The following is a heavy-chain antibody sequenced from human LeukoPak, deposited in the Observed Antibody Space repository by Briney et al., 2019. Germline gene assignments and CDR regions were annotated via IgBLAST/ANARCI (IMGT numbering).Heavy chain of an antibody. V-gene: IGHV4-34*01. CDR2: INHSGST. CDR3: ARVAVAVPGGNDDAFDI. Sequence: SETLSLTCAVYGGSFSGYYWSWIRQPPGKGLEWIGEINHSGSTNYNPSLKSRVTISVDTSKNQFSLKLSSVTAADTAVYYCARVAVAVPGGNDDAFDIWGQGTMVTVSS. CDR1: GGSFSGYY. D-gene: IGHD6-19*01. J-gene: IGHJ3*02.